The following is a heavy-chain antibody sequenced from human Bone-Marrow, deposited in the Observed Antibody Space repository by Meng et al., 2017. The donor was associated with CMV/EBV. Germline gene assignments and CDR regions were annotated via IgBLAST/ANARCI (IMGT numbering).Heavy chain of an antibody. D-gene: IGHD2-15*01. CDR3: AKGRGCSGGSCYWHFDL. V-gene: IGHV3-23*01. CDR2: SGGSGIST. CDR1: TVSRYD. Sequence: TVSRYDMSWVRQAPGRRLEWVSTSGGSGISTWYAESVKGRFNISRDNSKNTLYLQMNSLRAEDTATYYCAKGRGCSGGSCYWHFDLWGRGTLVTVSS. J-gene: IGHJ2*01.